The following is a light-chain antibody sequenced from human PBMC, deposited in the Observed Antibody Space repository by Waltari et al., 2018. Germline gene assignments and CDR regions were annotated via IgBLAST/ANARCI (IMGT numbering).Light chain of an antibody. CDR3: QSYDTSLGVV. J-gene: IGLJ2*01. Sequence: QSVLTQPPSVSGAPGQRVTIPCTGSWSNLGAGLDVPWYQQLPGKAPTLLIYGINTRPPGVPDRFFGSKSGTSASLAIPGLQPEDEADYYCQSYDTSLGVVFGGGTKLTVL. CDR1: WSNLGAGLD. V-gene: IGLV1-40*01. CDR2: GIN.